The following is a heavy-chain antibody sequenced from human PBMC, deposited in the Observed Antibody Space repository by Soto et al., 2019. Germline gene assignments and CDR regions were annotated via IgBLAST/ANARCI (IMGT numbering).Heavy chain of an antibody. J-gene: IGHJ6*02. CDR3: AKDHAGRICSGGSCYSFAYGMDV. D-gene: IGHD2-15*01. Sequence: VQLVESGGGLVQPGGSLRLSCSASGFTFSSYGMHWVRQAPGKGLEWVAVISYDGSNKYYADSVKGRFTISRDNSKNTLYLQMNSLRAEDTAVYYCAKDHAGRICSGGSCYSFAYGMDVWGQGTTVTVSS. V-gene: IGHV3-30*18. CDR2: ISYDGSNK. CDR1: GFTFSSYG.